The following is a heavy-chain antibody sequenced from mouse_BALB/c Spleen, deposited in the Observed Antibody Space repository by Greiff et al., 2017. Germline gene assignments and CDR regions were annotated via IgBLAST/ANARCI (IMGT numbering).Heavy chain of an antibody. CDR1: GFTFSSYA. V-gene: IGHV5-9-4*01. D-gene: IGHD2-4*01. CDR3: ARRRDYDGMDY. J-gene: IGHJ4*01. Sequence: EVQLQESGGGLVKPGGSLKLSCAASGFTFSSYAMSWVRQSPEKRLEWVAEISSGGSYTYYPDTVTGRFTISRDNAKNTLYLEMSSLRSEDTAMYYCARRRDYDGMDYWGQGTSVTVSS. CDR2: ISSGGSYT.